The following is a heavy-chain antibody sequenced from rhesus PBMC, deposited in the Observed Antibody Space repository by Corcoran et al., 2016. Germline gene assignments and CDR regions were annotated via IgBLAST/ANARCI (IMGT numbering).Heavy chain of an antibody. CDR1: GFTCSAYY. Sequence: EVQLVESGGGLAKPGGSLRLSCAAAGFTCSAYYMDWGSQAPGKRLEWFSRITNGGDRTWYADSVKDRFTISRENAKNTLYLQMNSLRPGDTAVYFCTRANWGSDYWGQGVLVTVSS. CDR2: ITNGGDRT. CDR3: TRANWGSDY. D-gene: IGHD7-45*01. V-gene: IGHV3-178*01. J-gene: IGHJ4*01.